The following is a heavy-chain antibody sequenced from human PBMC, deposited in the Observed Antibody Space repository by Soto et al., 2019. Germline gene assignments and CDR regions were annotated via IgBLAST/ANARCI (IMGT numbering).Heavy chain of an antibody. J-gene: IGHJ4*02. V-gene: IGHV3-33*01. CDR1: GFTFSSYG. CDR2: IWYDGSNK. Sequence: LSCASSGFTFSSYGMHWVRQAPGKGLDWVAVIWYDGSNKYYADSVKGRFTISRDNSKNTLFLQMDSLRAEDTAVYYCARSAGKGGIAAPIDYWGQGTLVTVSS. D-gene: IGHD6-13*01. CDR3: ARSAGKGGIAAPIDY.